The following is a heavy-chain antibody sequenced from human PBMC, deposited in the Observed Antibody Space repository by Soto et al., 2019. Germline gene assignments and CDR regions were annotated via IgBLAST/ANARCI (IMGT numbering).Heavy chain of an antibody. CDR2: ISSSSSYI. Sequence: GGSLRLSCAASGFTFSSYSMNWVRQAPGKGLEWVSSISSSSSYIYYAGSVKGRFTISRDNAKNSLYLQMNSLRAEDTAVYYCARGGDSSGYSVGMDVWGQGTTVTVSS. V-gene: IGHV3-21*01. CDR1: GFTFSSYS. J-gene: IGHJ6*02. CDR3: ARGGDSSGYSVGMDV. D-gene: IGHD3-22*01.